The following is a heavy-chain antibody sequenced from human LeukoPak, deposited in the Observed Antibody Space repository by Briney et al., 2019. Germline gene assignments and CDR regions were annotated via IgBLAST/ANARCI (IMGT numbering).Heavy chain of an antibody. D-gene: IGHD3-10*01. CDR3: ARSYSNYYVSGKDLDP. CDR1: GFIFADYG. Sequence: RPGGSLRLSCAGSGFIFADYGLSWVRQAPGKGLEWVSGINWNGGSTGFADSVKGRFTISRDNAKNSLYLQMNSLRAEDTAVYYCARSYSNYYVSGKDLDPWGQGTLVTVSS. V-gene: IGHV3-20*04. J-gene: IGHJ5*02. CDR2: INWNGGST.